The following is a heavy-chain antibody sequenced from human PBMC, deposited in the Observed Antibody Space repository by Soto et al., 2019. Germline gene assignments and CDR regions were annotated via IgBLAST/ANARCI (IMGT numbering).Heavy chain of an antibody. CDR1: DGSMNSDSSY. CDR3: ARLGGYVSVGYYYLWDS. CDR2: INHSGST. Sequence: QLQLQESGPGLVKPSEPLSLTCRVSDGSMNSDSSYWGWIRQPPGKGLEWIGVINHSGSTYHNLSLKGRVTMSVDASRNQFSLKLTSMTAADTAVYYCARLGGYVSVGYYYLWDSWGQGTLVTVSS. J-gene: IGHJ4*02. D-gene: IGHD3-22*01. V-gene: IGHV4-39*01.